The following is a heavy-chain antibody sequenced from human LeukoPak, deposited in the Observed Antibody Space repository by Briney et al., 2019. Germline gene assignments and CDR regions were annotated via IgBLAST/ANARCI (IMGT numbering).Heavy chain of an antibody. CDR2: INHSGST. Sequence: SETLSLTCAVYGGSFSGSYWSWIRQPPGKGPEWIGEINHSGSTNYNPSLKSRVTISIDTSKNQFSLKLRSVTAADTAVYYCTRSPPPGATAYGVVDFWGQGTLVTVSS. J-gene: IGHJ4*02. D-gene: IGHD3-16*01. V-gene: IGHV4-34*01. CDR3: TRSPPPGATAYGVVDF. CDR1: GGSFSGSY.